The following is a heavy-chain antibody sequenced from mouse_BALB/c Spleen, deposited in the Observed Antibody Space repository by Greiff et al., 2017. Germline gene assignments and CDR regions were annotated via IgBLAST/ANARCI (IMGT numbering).Heavy chain of an antibody. CDR2: IYPYNGGT. V-gene: IGHV1S29*02. Sequence: VHVKQSGPELVKPGASVKISCKASGYTFTDYNMHWVKQSHGKSLEWIGYIYPYNGGTGYNQKFKSKATLTVDNSSSTAYMELRSLTSEDSAVYYCARGNYYGTTNFDYWGQGTTLTVSS. J-gene: IGHJ2*01. CDR3: ARGNYYGTTNFDY. CDR1: GYTFTDYN. D-gene: IGHD1-1*02.